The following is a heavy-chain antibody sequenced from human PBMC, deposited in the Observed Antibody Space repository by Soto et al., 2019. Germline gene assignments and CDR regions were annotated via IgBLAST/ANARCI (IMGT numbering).Heavy chain of an antibody. J-gene: IGHJ6*02. CDR3: ARGQYSAMDV. CDR1: GDSLFSNGVA. CDR2: TYYYRSRWYN. Sequence: SETLSLACAISGDSLFSNGVAWNWIRQSPSRGLEWLGRTYYYRSRWYNDYAVSVKSRITVHPDTSKSQFSLYLNSVTPDDSAVYYCARGQYSAMDVWGQGTTVTVSS. V-gene: IGHV6-1*01. D-gene: IGHD5-18*01.